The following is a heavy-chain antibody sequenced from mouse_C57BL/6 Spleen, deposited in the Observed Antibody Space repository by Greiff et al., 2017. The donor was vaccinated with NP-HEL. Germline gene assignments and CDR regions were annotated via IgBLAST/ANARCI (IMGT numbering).Heavy chain of an antibody. CDR3: ARRALYYYGSSSYFDY. CDR2: INPNNGGT. Sequence: EVQLQQSGPELVKPGASVKIPCKASGYTFTDYNMDWVKQSHGKSLEWIGDINPNNGGTIYNQKFKGKATLTVDKSSSTAYMELRSLTSEDTAVYYCARRALYYYGSSSYFDYWGQSTTLTVSS. D-gene: IGHD1-1*01. J-gene: IGHJ2*01. CDR1: GYTFTDYN. V-gene: IGHV1-18*01.